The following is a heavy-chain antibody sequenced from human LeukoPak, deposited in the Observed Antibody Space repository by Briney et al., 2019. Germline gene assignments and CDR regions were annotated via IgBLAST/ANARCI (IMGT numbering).Heavy chain of an antibody. D-gene: IGHD6-19*01. CDR1: GFTFGDYA. J-gene: IGHJ4*02. CDR2: INSDGSST. V-gene: IGHV3-74*01. Sequence: GGSLRLSCTASGFTFGDYAMSWVRQAPGKGLVWVSRINSDGSSTSYADSVKGRFTISRDNAKNTLYLQMNSLRAEDTAVYYCARLDSSGWYLYWGQGTLVTVSS. CDR3: ARLDSSGWYLY.